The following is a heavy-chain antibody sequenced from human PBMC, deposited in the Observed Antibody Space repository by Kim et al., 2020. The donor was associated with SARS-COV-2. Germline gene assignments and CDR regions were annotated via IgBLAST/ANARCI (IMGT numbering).Heavy chain of an antibody. Sequence: SGSGGSTYAADSVKGRFTISRDNSKNTLYLQMNSLRAEDTAVYYCATADYWGQGTLVTVSS. V-gene: IGHV3-23*01. CDR2: SGSGGST. CDR3: ATADY. J-gene: IGHJ4*02.